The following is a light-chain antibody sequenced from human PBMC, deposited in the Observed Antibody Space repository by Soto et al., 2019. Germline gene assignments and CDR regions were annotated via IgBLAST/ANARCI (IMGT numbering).Light chain of an antibody. J-gene: IGKJ3*01. CDR1: QSVGSGS. CDR2: GAS. V-gene: IGKV3-20*01. CDR3: QQYGSSPFT. Sequence: EIVLTQSPGTLSLSPGERATLSCRASQSVGSGSLAWYQQKPGQAPRLLIYGASSRATGIPDRFSGSGSGTDFTLTISRLEPEDFAVYYCQQYGSSPFTFGPGTKVDIK.